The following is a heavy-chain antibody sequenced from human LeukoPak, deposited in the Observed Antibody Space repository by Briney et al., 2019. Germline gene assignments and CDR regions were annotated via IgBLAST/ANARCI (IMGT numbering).Heavy chain of an antibody. CDR1: GFTFSNYG. J-gene: IGHJ6*02. Sequence: GGSLRLSCAASGFTFSNYGMHWVRQAPGKGLEWVGVIWYDGSKNYHADSVMGRFTISRDNSKNTLYPQMNSLRAEDTAVYYCAKADYGSTPYYYGMDVWGQGTTVTVSS. CDR3: AKADYGSTPYYYGMDV. CDR2: IWYDGSKN. D-gene: IGHD4-17*01. V-gene: IGHV3-33*06.